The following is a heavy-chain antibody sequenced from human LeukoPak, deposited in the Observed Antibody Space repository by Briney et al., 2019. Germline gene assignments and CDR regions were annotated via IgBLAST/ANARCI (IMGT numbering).Heavy chain of an antibody. V-gene: IGHV4-39*01. J-gene: IGHJ6*03. D-gene: IGHD3-3*01. CDR3: ARHRNGFFYYYYMDV. Sequence: PSETLSLTCTVSGGSITSGGYYWGWIRQPPGKGLEWIGHINYSGITYYSPSLQSRVTISVDTSNNQLSLKVHSVTAADTAVYYCARHRNGFFYYYYMDVWGQGTTVTVSS. CDR1: GGSITSGGYY. CDR2: INYSGIT.